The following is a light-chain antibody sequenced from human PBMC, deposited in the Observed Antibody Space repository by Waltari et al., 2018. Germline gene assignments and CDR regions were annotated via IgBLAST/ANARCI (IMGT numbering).Light chain of an antibody. CDR2: KDN. V-gene: IGLV3-25*03. J-gene: IGLJ2*01. CDR3: QSIDTTDTYPTVL. CDR1: ALEDHY. Sequence: SYELTQPPSVSVSPGQTARITCSGDALEDHYAYWYQQKPGQAPVLVIYKDNERPSGIPERLSGSSSGTAVTLTISGVQAEDEADFYCQSIDTTDTYPTVLFGGGTKLTVL.